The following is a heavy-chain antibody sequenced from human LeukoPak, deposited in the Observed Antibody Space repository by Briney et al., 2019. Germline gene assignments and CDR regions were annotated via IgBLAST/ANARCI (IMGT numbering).Heavy chain of an antibody. CDR3: ARDRYDILTGYLGYMDV. Sequence: PSQTLSLTCTVSGGSISSGDYYWRWIRQPPGKGLEWIGYIYYSGSTYYNPSLKSRVTISVDTSKNQFSLKLSSVTAADTAVYYCARDRYDILTGYLGYMDVWGKGTTVTVSS. D-gene: IGHD3-9*01. V-gene: IGHV4-30-4*08. CDR2: IYYSGST. CDR1: GGSISSGDYY. J-gene: IGHJ6*03.